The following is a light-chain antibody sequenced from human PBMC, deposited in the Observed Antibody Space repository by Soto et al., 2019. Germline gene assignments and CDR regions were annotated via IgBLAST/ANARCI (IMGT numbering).Light chain of an antibody. V-gene: IGLV2-23*01. J-gene: IGLJ2*01. CDR3: CSYAGSSTDVV. Sequence: QSVLTQPASVSGSPGQSITISCTGTSSDVGSYNLVSWYQQHPGKAPKLMIYEGSKRPSGVSNRFSGSKSGNMASLTISGLQAEDEADYYCCSYAGSSTDVVFGGGTKVTVL. CDR2: EGS. CDR1: SSDVGSYNL.